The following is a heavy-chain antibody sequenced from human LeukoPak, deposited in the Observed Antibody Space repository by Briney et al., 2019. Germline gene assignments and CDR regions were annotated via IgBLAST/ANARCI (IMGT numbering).Heavy chain of an antibody. CDR2: INHSGST. CDR1: GGSFSGYY. D-gene: IGHD5-18*01. J-gene: IGHJ4*02. Sequence: PSETLSLTCAVYGGSFSGYYWSWIRQPPGKGLEWIGEINHSGSTNYNPSLKSRVTISVDTSKNQFSLKLSSVTAADTAVYYCALGGTAMVTAYWGQGTLVTVSS. CDR3: ALGGTAMVTAY. V-gene: IGHV4-34*01.